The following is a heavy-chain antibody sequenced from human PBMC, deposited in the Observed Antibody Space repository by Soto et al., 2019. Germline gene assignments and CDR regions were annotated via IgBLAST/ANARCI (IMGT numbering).Heavy chain of an antibody. CDR3: TRDFDYGGDSDSVDI. Sequence: EAQLVQSGPEVKKPGDSLKISCEDSGHSFSTYWIAWVRQMPGKGLEWMGIIYPGDSRTTYSPSFQGQVIISADKSTTTAILQWTSLKASDTAMYYCTRDFDYGGDSDSVDIWGQGTMVIVSS. CDR1: GHSFSTYW. J-gene: IGHJ3*02. V-gene: IGHV5-51*03. D-gene: IGHD4-17*01. CDR2: IYPGDSRT.